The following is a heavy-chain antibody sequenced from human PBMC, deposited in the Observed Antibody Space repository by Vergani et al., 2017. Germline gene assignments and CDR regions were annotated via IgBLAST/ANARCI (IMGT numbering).Heavy chain of an antibody. CDR2: ISYDGSNK. Sequence: VQLVESGGGLVQPGGSLRLSCAASGFTFSSYWMSWVRQAPGKGLEWVAVISYDGSNKYYADSVKGRFTISRDNSKNTLYLQMNSLRAEDTAVYYCATDIVVVVAATQIDYWGQGTLVTVSS. CDR3: ATDIVVVVAATQIDY. CDR1: GFTFSSYW. D-gene: IGHD2-15*01. J-gene: IGHJ4*02. V-gene: IGHV3-30-3*01.